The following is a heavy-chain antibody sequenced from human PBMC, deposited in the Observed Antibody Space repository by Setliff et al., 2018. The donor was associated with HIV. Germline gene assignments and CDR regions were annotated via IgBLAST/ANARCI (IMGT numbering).Heavy chain of an antibody. D-gene: IGHD2-15*01. J-gene: IGHJ4*02. CDR2: INPNSGGT. Sequence: ASVTVSCKASGYTFTDYYMHGVRQAPGQGLEWMGRINPNSGGTNYAQKFQGRVTMTRDTSISTAYMELSRLRSDDTAVYYCARDREIGEYCSGGGCYQDYWGQGTLVTVSS. CDR3: ARDREIGEYCSGGGCYQDY. CDR1: GYTFTDYY. V-gene: IGHV1-2*06.